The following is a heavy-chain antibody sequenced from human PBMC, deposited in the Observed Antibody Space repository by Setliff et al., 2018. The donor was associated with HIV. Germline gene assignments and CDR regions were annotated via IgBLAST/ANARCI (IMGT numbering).Heavy chain of an antibody. V-gene: IGHV3-9*01. J-gene: IGHJ5*02. D-gene: IGHD3-22*01. CDR1: GFAFGDYA. Sequence: PGGSLRLSCAASGFAFGDYAMHWVRQAPGKGLEWVSGISWTSDNLGHADSVRGRFTISRDNAKNSLYLQMNSLRAEDTAVYYCARDHRPYFYDKAWFDPWGQGTLVTVSS. CDR2: ISWTSDNL. CDR3: ARDHRPYFYDKAWFDP.